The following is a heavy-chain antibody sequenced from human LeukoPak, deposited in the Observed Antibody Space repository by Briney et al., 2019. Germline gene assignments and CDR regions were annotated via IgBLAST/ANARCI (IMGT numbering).Heavy chain of an antibody. D-gene: IGHD3-22*01. V-gene: IGHV3-23*01. CDR2: ISGSGGST. J-gene: IGHJ4*02. CDR3: ARGVSEGFDF. CDR1: GFTSVNYA. Sequence: GGSLRLSCAATGFTSVNYAMSWVRQAPGKGLEWVSAISGSGGSTYYADSVKGRFTISRDNSKNTLHLQMNSLRAEDTAVYYCARGVSEGFDFWGQGTLVTVSS.